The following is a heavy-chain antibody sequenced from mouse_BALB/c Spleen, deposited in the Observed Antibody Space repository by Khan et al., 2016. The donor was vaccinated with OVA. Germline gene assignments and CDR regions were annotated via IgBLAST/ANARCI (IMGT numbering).Heavy chain of an antibody. CDR1: GYTFSDYT. CDR2: ISTYYGDA. J-gene: IGHJ4*01. D-gene: IGHD1-1*01. CDR3: ARSYITTAALCAVDY. V-gene: IGHV1S137*01. Sequence: QVQLQQSGAELVRPGVSVKISCKGSGYTFSDYTIHWVKQSHAKSLAWIGVISTYYGDAKYNQKFKDKATMTVDKSSNTAYQALASMTSDDSAIYEGARSYITTAALCAVDYWNQGTSGTVSS.